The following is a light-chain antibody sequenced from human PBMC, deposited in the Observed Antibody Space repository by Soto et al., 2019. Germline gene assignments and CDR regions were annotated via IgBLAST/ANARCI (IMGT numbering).Light chain of an antibody. CDR3: SSYTSSSPS. CDR1: SSDVGGYNY. V-gene: IGLV2-14*01. J-gene: IGLJ1*01. CDR2: DVS. Sequence: QSVLTQPAPVSGSPGQSITISCTGTSSDVGGYNYVSWYQQHPGKAPKLMIYDVSNRPSGVSNRFSGSKSGNTASLTISGLQAEDEADYYCSSYTSSSPSFGTGTKVTVL.